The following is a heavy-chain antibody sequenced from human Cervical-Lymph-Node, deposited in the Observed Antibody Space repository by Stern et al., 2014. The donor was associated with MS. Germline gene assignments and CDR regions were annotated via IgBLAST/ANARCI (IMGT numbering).Heavy chain of an antibody. CDR3: AREGYSSGRAPSFEH. J-gene: IGHJ1*01. D-gene: IGHD2-15*01. CDR2: LSYDGSE. V-gene: IGHV3-30*01. CDR1: GVAFSTAI. Sequence: VQLVESGGGVVQPGRSLRLSCAASGVAFSTAIMRWVRQAPGKGLQWVGGLSYDGSEYYADSVKCRFRMSRDNLKNTVDLQMNSLSAEDTALYFCAREGYSSGRAPSFEHWGRGAPVTVSS.